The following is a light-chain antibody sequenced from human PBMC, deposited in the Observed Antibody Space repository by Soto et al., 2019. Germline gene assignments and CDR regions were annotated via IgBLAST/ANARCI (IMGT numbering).Light chain of an antibody. CDR3: QQYDKWPPT. CDR1: QSVSTI. J-gene: IGKJ1*01. V-gene: IGKV3-15*01. CDR2: GAS. Sequence: EIVMTQSPATLSVSPGERTTLSRRASQSVSTILAWYQQKPGQAPRLLIYGASTRATGIPVRFSGSGSGTEFTLTISSLQSEDFAVYYCQQYDKWPPTFGQGTKVDIK.